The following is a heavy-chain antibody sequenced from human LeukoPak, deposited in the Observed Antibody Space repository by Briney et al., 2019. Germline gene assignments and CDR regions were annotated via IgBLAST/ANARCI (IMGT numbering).Heavy chain of an antibody. CDR2: ISSSSSYI. CDR1: GFTFSSYS. V-gene: IGHV3-21*01. D-gene: IGHD3-22*01. J-gene: IGHJ4*02. CDR3: ARDLGTMIVVVPLDY. Sequence: GGSLRLSCAASGFTFSSYSMNWVRQAPGKGLEWVSSISSSSSYIYYADSVKGRFTISRDNAKNSLYLQMNSLRAEDTAVYYCARDLGTMIVVVPLDYWGQGTLVTVSS.